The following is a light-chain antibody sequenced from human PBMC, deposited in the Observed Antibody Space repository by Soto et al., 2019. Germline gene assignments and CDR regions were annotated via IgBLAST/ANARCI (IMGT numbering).Light chain of an antibody. Sequence: EVVMTQSPATLSVSPGERATLSCRASRGIGSTLAWYQQKPGQTPRLLIYDTSTRATGVPGRFIGSRSGTECTLTISSLQSEDLAIYYCQHYVTSPLAFGGGTRVENK. CDR3: QHYVTSPLA. J-gene: IGKJ4*01. CDR1: RGIGST. V-gene: IGKV3-15*01. CDR2: DTS.